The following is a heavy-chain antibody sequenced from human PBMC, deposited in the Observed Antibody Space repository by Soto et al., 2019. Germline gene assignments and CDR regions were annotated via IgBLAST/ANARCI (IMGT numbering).Heavy chain of an antibody. CDR3: RYNAASGTYYXDF. CDR1: GSSVSSTYW. Sequence: SETLSLTCAVSGSSVSSTYWWSWVRQPPGKGPEWIGEINHRGSANYNPSLKSRVTISVDISKSQFSLRLTSVTAADTAVYYARYNAASGTYYXDFWGQGALVTVSS. D-gene: IGHD6-13*01. V-gene: IGHV4-4*02. J-gene: IGHJ4*02. CDR2: INHRGSA.